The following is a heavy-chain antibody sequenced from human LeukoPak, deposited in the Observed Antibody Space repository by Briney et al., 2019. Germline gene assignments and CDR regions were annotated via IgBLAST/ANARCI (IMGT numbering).Heavy chain of an antibody. CDR2: IIPIFGTA. Sequence: ASVKVSCKASGGTFSSYAISWVRQAPGQGLEWMGGIIPIFGTANYAQKFQGRVTITADESTSTAYMELSSLRSEDTAVYYCASGVGYGSGSDYYHYYGMDAWGKGTTVTVSS. D-gene: IGHD3-10*01. J-gene: IGHJ6*04. V-gene: IGHV1-69*13. CDR3: ASGVGYGSGSDYYHYYGMDA. CDR1: GGTFSSYA.